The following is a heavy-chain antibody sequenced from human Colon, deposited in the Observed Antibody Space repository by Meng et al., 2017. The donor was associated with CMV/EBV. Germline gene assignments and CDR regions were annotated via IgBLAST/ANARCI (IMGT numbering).Heavy chain of an antibody. CDR2: ISSSGSTI. CDR1: GFTFSDYY. J-gene: IGHJ6*02. CDR3: AQPGGYGDYGMDV. V-gene: IGHV3-11*04. D-gene: IGHD4-17*01. Sequence: GESLKISCAASGFTFSDYYMSWIRQAPGKGLEWVSYISSSGSTIYYADSVKGRFTISRDNSKNSLYLQMNNLRAEDTAVYYCAQPGGYGDYGMDVWGQGTTVTVSS.